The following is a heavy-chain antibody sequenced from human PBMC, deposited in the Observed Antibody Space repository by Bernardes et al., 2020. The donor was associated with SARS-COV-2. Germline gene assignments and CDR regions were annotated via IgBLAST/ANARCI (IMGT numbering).Heavy chain of an antibody. CDR1: GGSISSGGYY. J-gene: IGHJ6*02. V-gene: IGHV4-31*03. Sequence: SETLSLTCTVSGGSISSGGYYWSWIRQHPGKGLEWIGYIYYSGSTYYNPSLKSRVTISVDTSKNQFSLKLSSVTAADTAVYYCARDQAYYYGSGSYRPYGMDVWGQGTTVTVSS. D-gene: IGHD3-10*01. CDR2: IYYSGST. CDR3: ARDQAYYYGSGSYRPYGMDV.